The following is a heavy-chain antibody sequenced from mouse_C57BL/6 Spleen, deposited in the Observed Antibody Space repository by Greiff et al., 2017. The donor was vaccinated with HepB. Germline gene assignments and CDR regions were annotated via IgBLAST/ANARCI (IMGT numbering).Heavy chain of an antibody. V-gene: IGHV5-16*01. CDR1: GFTFSDYY. Sequence: EVKLVESEGGLVQPGSSMKLSCTASGFTFSDYYMAWVRQVPEKGLEWVANINYDGSSTYYLDSLKSRFIISRDNAKNILYLQMSSLKSEDTATYYCAREGAVAYWGQGTLVTVSA. CDR3: AREGAVAY. J-gene: IGHJ3*01. CDR2: INYDGSST.